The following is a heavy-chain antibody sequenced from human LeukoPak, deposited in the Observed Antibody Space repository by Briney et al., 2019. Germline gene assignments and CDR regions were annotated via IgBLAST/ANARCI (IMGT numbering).Heavy chain of an antibody. CDR2: ISPYNGYT. V-gene: IGHV1-18*01. CDR1: GYTFMNSA. Sequence: ASVKVSCKASGYTFMNSAIGWVRQAPGQGLEWMGWISPYNGYTKYAESLQGRVTMTTDTSTSTAYMELRSLRSDDTAMYYCARVGASYDGLIDYWGQGTRVTVSS. CDR3: ARVGASYDGLIDY. D-gene: IGHD1-26*01. J-gene: IGHJ4*02.